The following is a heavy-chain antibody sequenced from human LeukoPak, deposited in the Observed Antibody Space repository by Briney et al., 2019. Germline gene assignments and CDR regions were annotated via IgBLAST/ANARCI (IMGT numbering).Heavy chain of an antibody. D-gene: IGHD3-10*01. Sequence: QPGGSLRLSCTASGFTFSSYDMHWVRQGTGKGLEWVSAIGTAGDTYYGGSVKGRFTISRENAKNSLYLQMNSLRAGDTAVYYCARHHRGYYGSGSYYIPSSTYYMDVWGKGTTVTISS. V-gene: IGHV3-13*01. J-gene: IGHJ6*03. CDR1: GFTFSSYD. CDR3: ARHHRGYYGSGSYYIPSSTYYMDV. CDR2: IGTAGDT.